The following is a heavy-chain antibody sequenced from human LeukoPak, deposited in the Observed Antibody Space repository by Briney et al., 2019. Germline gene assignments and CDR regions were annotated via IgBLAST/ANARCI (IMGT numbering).Heavy chain of an antibody. CDR2: IKQDGSDK. J-gene: IGHJ4*02. D-gene: IGHD2-15*01. CDR1: GFIFNNYW. V-gene: IGHV3-7*01. CDR3: VRVLSSLGGVPSYYFDY. Sequence: GGSLRLSCAASGFIFNNYWMTWVRQAPGKGLEWVANIKQDGSDKYYVDSVKGRFSVSRDNAENSLYLQMNSLRAEDTAVYYCVRVLSSLGGVPSYYFDYWGQGTLVTVSS.